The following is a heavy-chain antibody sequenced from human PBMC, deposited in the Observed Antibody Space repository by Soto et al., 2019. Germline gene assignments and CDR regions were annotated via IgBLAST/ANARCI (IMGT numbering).Heavy chain of an antibody. D-gene: IGHD6-19*01. V-gene: IGHV4-59*01. CDR2: IYYSGSI. Sequence: SETLSLTCTVSGGSISNSYWSWIRQPPGKGLEWIGYIYYSGSINYNPSLKSRVTISEDTSKNQFSLKMSSVTAADTAVYYCAREIAVAGTHYFDYWGQGTLVTVSS. CDR3: AREIAVAGTHYFDY. CDR1: GGSISNSY. J-gene: IGHJ4*02.